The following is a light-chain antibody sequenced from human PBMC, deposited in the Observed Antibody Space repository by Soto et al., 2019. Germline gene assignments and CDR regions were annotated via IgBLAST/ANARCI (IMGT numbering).Light chain of an antibody. CDR1: QDISNY. J-gene: IGKJ1*01. CDR3: QQYDNLPPWT. Sequence: DIQMTQSPSSLSASVGDRVTITYQASQDISNYLNWYQQKPGKAPKLLIYDASNLETGVPSRFSGSGSGTDFTFTISSLQPEDIATYHCQQYDNLPPWTFGQGTKVDIK. V-gene: IGKV1-33*01. CDR2: DAS.